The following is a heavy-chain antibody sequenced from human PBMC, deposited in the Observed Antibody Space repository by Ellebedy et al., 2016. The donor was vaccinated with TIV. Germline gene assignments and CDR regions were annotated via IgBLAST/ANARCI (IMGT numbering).Heavy chain of an antibody. CDR2: ISSTSSTI. CDR1: GFTFSTYT. D-gene: IGHD5-18*01. Sequence: GESLKISCAASGFTFSTYTMNWVRQAPGKGLEWVSYISSTSSTIYYADSVRGRFAISSDNAKKSLYLQMNSLRAEDTALYYCARGVDTALVEHFQHWGQGTLVTVSS. V-gene: IGHV3-48*04. J-gene: IGHJ1*01. CDR3: ARGVDTALVEHFQH.